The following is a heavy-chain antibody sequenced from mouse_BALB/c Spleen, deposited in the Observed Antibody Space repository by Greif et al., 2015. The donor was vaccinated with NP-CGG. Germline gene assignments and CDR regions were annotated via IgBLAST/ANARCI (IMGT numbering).Heavy chain of an antibody. CDR3: ARWDWYFDV. CDR1: GINIKDTY. J-gene: IGHJ1*01. CDR2: IDPANGNT. Sequence: VQLQQSGAELVKPGASVKLSCTASGINIKDTYMHWVKQRPEQGLEWIGRIDPANGNTKYDPKFQGKATITADTSSNTAYLQLSSRTSEDAAVYYCARWDWYFDVWGAGTTVTVSS. V-gene: IGHV14-3*02.